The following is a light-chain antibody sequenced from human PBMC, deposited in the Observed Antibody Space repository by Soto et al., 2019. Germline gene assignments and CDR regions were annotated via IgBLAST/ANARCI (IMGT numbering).Light chain of an antibody. CDR1: HSVTRY. J-gene: IGKJ5*01. CDR2: DAS. Sequence: EIVLTQSPGTLSLSPGERATLSCRASHSVTRYVAWYQQKPGQAPRLLISDASGRATGITDRFSGSGSETDFSLTINRLEPEDFAVYFCQQYGSSPITFGQGTRLEIK. V-gene: IGKV3-20*01. CDR3: QQYGSSPIT.